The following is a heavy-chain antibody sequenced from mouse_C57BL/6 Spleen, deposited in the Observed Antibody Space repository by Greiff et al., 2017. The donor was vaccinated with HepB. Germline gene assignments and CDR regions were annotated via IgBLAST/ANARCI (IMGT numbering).Heavy chain of an antibody. J-gene: IGHJ4*01. CDR3: ARGDFY. Sequence: EVQGVESGGDLVKPGGSLKLSCAASGFTFSSYGMSWVRQTPDKRLEWVATISSGGSYTYYPDSVKGRFTISRDNAKNTLYLQLSSLKSEDTAMYYCARGDFYWGQGTSVTVSS. CDR2: ISSGGSYT. V-gene: IGHV5-6*01. CDR1: GFTFSSYG.